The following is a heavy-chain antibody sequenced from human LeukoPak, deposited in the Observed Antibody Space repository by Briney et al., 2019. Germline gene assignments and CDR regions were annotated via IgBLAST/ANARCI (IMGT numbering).Heavy chain of an antibody. J-gene: IGHJ5*02. CDR1: GGSISSGGYS. CDR2: IYHSGST. D-gene: IGHD5-12*01. CDR3: ARGGYSGYYGWFDP. V-gene: IGHV4-30-2*01. Sequence: SQTLSLTCAVSGGSISSGGYSWSWIRQPPGKGLEWIGYIYHSGSTYYNPSLKSRVTISVDRSKNQFSLKLSSVTAADTAVYYCARGGYSGYYGWFDPWGQGTLVTVSS.